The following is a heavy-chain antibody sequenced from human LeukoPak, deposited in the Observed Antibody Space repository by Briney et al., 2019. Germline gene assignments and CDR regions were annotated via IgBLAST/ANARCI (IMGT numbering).Heavy chain of an antibody. Sequence: GGSLRLSCAASGFTFSSYSMNWVRQAPGKGLEWVSSISSSSSYIYYADSVKGRFTISRDNAKNSLYLQMNSLRAEDTAVYYCARESSWHDHAFDIWGQGTMVTVSS. CDR2: ISSSSSYI. CDR1: GFTFSSYS. J-gene: IGHJ3*02. D-gene: IGHD6-13*01. V-gene: IGHV3-21*01. CDR3: ARESSWHDHAFDI.